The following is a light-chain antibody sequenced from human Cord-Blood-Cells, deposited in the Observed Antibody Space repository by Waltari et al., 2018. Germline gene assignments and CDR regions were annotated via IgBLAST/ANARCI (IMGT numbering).Light chain of an antibody. CDR3: QKDNSAPLT. CDR1: QGISNY. J-gene: IGKJ4*01. Sequence: DIQMTQFPSSLSASVGDRVTIPCRASQGISNYLTWYQQKPGKVPKLLIYAASTLQAGVTSRVSGSGSGTDFTLTISSLQPEDVATDYCQKDNSAPLTFGGGTKVEIK. CDR2: AAS. V-gene: IGKV1-27*01.